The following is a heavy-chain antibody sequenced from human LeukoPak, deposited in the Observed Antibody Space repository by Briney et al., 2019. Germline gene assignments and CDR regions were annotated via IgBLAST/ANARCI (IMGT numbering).Heavy chain of an antibody. J-gene: IGHJ4*02. CDR1: GGSISSSSYY. V-gene: IGHV4-39*07. D-gene: IGHD6-19*01. CDR2: INYSGNT. Sequence: SGTLSLTCTVSGGSISSSSYYWAWIRQPPGKGLEWIGSINYSGNTYHNPSLKSRVTISVDTSKNQFSLKLSSVTAADTAVYYCARLKGGVAGNFDYWGQGTLVTVSS. CDR3: ARLKGGVAGNFDY.